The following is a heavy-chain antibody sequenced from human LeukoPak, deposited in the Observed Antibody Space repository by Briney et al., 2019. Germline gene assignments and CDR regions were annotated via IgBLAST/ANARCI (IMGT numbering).Heavy chain of an antibody. CDR2: IYPGDSDT. J-gene: IGHJ3*02. Sequence: GESLKISCKGSGYSFSFYWIGWVRQMPGKGLEWMGIIYPGDSDTRYSPSFQGQVTLSADKSISTAYLQWSSLKASDTAMYYCARETPTRGAFDIWGRGTMVTVSS. D-gene: IGHD3-10*01. CDR3: ARETPTRGAFDI. CDR1: GYSFSFYW. V-gene: IGHV5-51*01.